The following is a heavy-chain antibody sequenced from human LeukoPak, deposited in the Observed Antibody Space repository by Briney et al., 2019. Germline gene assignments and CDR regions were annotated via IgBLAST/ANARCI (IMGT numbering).Heavy chain of an antibody. CDR1: GGSISSYY. CDR2: IYYSGST. Sequence: SETLSLTYTVSGGSISSYYWSWIRQPPGKGLEWIGYIYYSGSTNYNPSLKSRVTISVDTSKNQISLKLTSVTAADTSVYFCASGKQGGAFDLWGLGTTVIVSS. V-gene: IGHV4-59*08. D-gene: IGHD1-26*01. J-gene: IGHJ3*01. CDR3: ASGKQGGAFDL.